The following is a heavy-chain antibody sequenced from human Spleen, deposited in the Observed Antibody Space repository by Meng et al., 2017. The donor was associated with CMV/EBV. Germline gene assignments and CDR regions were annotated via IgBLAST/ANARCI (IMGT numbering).Heavy chain of an antibody. CDR3: ARDRVPAFIVSYYYGMDV. Sequence: GESLKISCAASGFSFRNNWMHWVRQAPGKGLVWVSRINGDGSSTSYADSVKGRFTISRDNAKNTLYLQMNSLRAEDTAVYYCARDRVPAFIVSYYYGMDVWGQGTTVTVSS. J-gene: IGHJ6*02. CDR2: INGDGSST. CDR1: GFSFRNNW. V-gene: IGHV3-74*01. D-gene: IGHD2-2*01.